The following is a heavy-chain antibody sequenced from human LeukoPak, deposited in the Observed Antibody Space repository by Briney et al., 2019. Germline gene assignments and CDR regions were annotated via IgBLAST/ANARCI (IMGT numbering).Heavy chain of an antibody. D-gene: IGHD6-6*01. CDR3: DPHDSSSHF. V-gene: IGHV3-30-3*01. CDR1: GFIFSDYA. CDR2: ISSDGSNK. Sequence: GSLRLSCAASGFIFSDYAMHWVRQAPGKGLEWVAFISSDGSNKNYADAVKGRFTISRDNSKNTLYLQLNSLGDEDTAVYYCDPHDSSSHFWGQGTLVTVSS. J-gene: IGHJ4*02.